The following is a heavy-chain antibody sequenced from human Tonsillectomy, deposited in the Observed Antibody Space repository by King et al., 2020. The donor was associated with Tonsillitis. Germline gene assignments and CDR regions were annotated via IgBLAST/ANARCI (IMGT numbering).Heavy chain of an antibody. CDR3: ARGVSGDFWSGDAFDI. CDR1: GYTFTRNG. J-gene: IGHJ3*02. Sequence: VQLVESGAEVKKPGASVKVSCKAFGYTFTRNGITWVRQAPGQGLEWMGWISPYNDNTNYAQTLQGRVTMTTDTSTSTAYMELRGLRSDDTAVDYCARGVSGDFWSGDAFDIWGQGTMVTVSS. CDR2: ISPYNDNT. D-gene: IGHD3-3*01. V-gene: IGHV1-18*01.